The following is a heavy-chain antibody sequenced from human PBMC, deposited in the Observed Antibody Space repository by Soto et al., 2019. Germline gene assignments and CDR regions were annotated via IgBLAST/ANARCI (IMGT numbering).Heavy chain of an antibody. CDR3: AKNIPRTGRFDY. J-gene: IGHJ4*02. CDR1: GASITSTTYF. V-gene: IGHV4-39*01. CDR2: IYYSGKT. Sequence: PSETLSLTCSLSGASITSTTYFWAWIRHPPGKGLEWVVSIYYSGKTHYNPSLKSRATISVDRSRNQFSLQVSSVTAADTAVYYCAKNIPRTGRFDYWGQGPLIAVST.